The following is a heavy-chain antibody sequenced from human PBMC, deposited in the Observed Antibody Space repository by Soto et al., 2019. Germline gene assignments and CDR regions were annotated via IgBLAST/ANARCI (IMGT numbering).Heavy chain of an antibody. V-gene: IGHV1-3*01. CDR3: ARVGPLTYYYDSSGYYQH. CDR2: INAGNGNT. J-gene: IGHJ1*01. CDR1: GYTFTSYA. D-gene: IGHD3-22*01. Sequence: ASVKVSCKAAGYTFTSYAMHWVRQAPGQRLEWMGWINAGNGNTKYSQKFQGRVTITRDTSASTAYMELSSLRSEDTAVYYCARVGPLTYYYDSSGYYQHWGQGTLVTVSS.